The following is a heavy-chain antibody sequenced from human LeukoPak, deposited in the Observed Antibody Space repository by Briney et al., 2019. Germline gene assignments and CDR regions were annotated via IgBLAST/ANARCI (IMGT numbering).Heavy chain of an antibody. Sequence: PGGSLRLSCAASGFTVSSNYMSWVRQAPGKGLEWVAVISYDGSNKYYADSVKGRFTISRDNSKNTLYLQMNSLRAEDTAVYYCAKPGTDDSSGYSPGYFDYWGQGTLVTVSS. CDR1: GFTVSSNY. D-gene: IGHD3-22*01. CDR2: ISYDGSNK. CDR3: AKPGTDDSSGYSPGYFDY. V-gene: IGHV3-30*18. J-gene: IGHJ4*02.